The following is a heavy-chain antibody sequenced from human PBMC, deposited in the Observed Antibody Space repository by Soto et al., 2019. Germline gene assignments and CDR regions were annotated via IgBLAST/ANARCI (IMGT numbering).Heavy chain of an antibody. D-gene: IGHD3-9*01. CDR3: ARAPRLYYDILTGYSYYYYYGMDV. Sequence: SETLSLTCTVSGGSISSGGYYWSWIRQHPGKGLEWIGYIYYSGSTYYNPSLKSRVTISVDTSKNQFSLKLSSVTAADTAVYYCARAPRLYYDILTGYSYYYYYGMDVWGQGTTVTVSS. CDR1: GGSISSGGYY. CDR2: IYYSGST. J-gene: IGHJ6*02. V-gene: IGHV4-31*02.